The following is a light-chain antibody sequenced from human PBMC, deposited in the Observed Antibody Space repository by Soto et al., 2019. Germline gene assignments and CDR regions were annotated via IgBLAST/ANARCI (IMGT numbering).Light chain of an antibody. CDR2: GAS. V-gene: IGKV3-20*01. CDR3: QQLNDYPIP. Sequence: EIVLTQSPGTLSLSPMEIATLSFMASQSVSNNYLAWYQQKPGQAPRLLIYGASNRATGIPDRFSGSGSGTEFTLTIISLQPEDFATYYCQQLNDYPIPFGQGTRLEIK. CDR1: QSVSNNY. J-gene: IGKJ5*01.